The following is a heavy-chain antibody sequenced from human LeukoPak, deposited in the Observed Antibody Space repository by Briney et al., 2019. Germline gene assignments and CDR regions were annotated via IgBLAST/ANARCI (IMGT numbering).Heavy chain of an antibody. CDR1: GGSFSGYY. CDR3: ARDRWGSSWYYYYYGMDV. Sequence: PSETLSLTCAVYGGSFSGYYWSWIRQPPGKGLEWIGEINHSGSTNYNPSLKSRVTISVDTSKNQFSLKLSSVTAAETAVYYCARDRWGSSWYYYYYGMDVWGQGTTVTVSS. CDR2: INHSGST. D-gene: IGHD6-13*01. J-gene: IGHJ6*02. V-gene: IGHV4-34*01.